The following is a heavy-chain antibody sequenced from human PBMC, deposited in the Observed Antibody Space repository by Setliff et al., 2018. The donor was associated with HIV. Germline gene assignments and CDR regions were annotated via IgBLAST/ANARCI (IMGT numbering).Heavy chain of an antibody. V-gene: IGHV4-4*09. CDR2: IYASGVT. J-gene: IGHJ4*02. Sequence: SETLSLTCTVSGGSISSHYWSWIRQSPKTGLEWIGYIYASGVTSYNPSLKSRVTISIDTSKNQFSLKLNSMTAADTAVYYCARGRDGYSLGNFDFWGQGTLFTVST. CDR3: ARGRDGYSLGNFDF. D-gene: IGHD2-21*02. CDR1: GGSISSHY.